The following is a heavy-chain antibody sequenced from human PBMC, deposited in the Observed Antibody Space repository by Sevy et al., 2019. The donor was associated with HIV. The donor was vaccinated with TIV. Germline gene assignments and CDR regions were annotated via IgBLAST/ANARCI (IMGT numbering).Heavy chain of an antibody. CDR1: AFTFSSYW. CDR2: IKQDGSEK. CDR3: ARVCPYDSSGYPPYFQH. J-gene: IGHJ1*01. Sequence: GGSLRLSCAASAFTFSSYWMSWVRQAPGKGLEWVANIKQDGSEKYYVDSVKGRFTISRDNAKNSLYLQMNSLRAEDTAVYYCARVCPYDSSGYPPYFQHWGQGTLVTVSS. D-gene: IGHD3-22*01. V-gene: IGHV3-7*01.